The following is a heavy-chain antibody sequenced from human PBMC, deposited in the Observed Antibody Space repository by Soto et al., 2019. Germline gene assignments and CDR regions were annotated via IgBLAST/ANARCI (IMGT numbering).Heavy chain of an antibody. J-gene: IGHJ4*02. Sequence: QVQLVQSGPEVKKPGASVKVSCKTSGYTFTNYGISWVRQAPGQGLEWMGWITTDKGKTTYAQKFQGRVTMTTDTSTRTAYMELRSVRSDDAARYYWATRSSASDYWGQGTLVTVSS. CDR3: ATRSSASDY. CDR1: GYTFTNYG. CDR2: ITTDKGKT. V-gene: IGHV1-18*01.